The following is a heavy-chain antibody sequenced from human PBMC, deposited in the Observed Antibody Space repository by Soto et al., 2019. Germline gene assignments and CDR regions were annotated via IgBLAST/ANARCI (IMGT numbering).Heavy chain of an antibody. V-gene: IGHV1-18*01. D-gene: IGHD1-1*01. CDR2: ISAHNGNT. CDR1: GYTFTSYG. J-gene: IGHJ4*02. Sequence: QVHLVQSGAEVKKPGASVKVSCKASGYTFTSYGITWVRQAPGQGLEWMGWISAHNGNTDYAQKLQGRVIVTRDTPTSTAYMELRSLSDDTAVYYCARGRYGDYWGQGALVTVSS. CDR3: ARGRYGDY.